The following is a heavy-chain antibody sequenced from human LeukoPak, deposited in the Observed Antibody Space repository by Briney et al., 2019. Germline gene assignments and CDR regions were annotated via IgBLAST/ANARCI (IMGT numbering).Heavy chain of an antibody. CDR1: GVSISAYY. D-gene: IGHD1-1*01. J-gene: IGHJ3*02. CDR2: IYYSGST. V-gene: IGHV4-59*08. CDR3: ARHGNGAFDI. Sequence: SSETLSLTCSVSGVSISAYYWSWIRQPPGKGLEWIGFIYYSGSTNYSPSLKSRVTISVDTSKNQFSLKLTSVTAADTAVYYCARHGNGAFDIWGQGTMVTVSS.